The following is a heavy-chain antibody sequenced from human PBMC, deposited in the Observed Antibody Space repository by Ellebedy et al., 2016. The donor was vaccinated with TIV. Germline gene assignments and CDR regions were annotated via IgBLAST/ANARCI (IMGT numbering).Heavy chain of an antibody. CDR2: AYHSGST. CDR1: DGSIRPYY. V-gene: IGHV4-59*01. D-gene: IGHD2/OR15-2a*01. CDR3: ARVGTELVTVEEYYYYMDV. J-gene: IGHJ6*03. Sequence: SETLSLTCVVSDGSIRPYYWTWIRQPPGRGLEWIGYAYHSGSTDYNPSLESRVPISVDTSKNQISLRLTSVTAADTAVYYCARVGTELVTVEEYYYYMDVWGKGTTVTVSS.